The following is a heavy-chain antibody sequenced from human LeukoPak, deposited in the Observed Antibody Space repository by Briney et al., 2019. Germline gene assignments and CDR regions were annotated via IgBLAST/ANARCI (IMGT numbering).Heavy chain of an antibody. D-gene: IGHD3-10*01. Sequence: GGSLRLSCAASGFTFSSYSMNWVRQAPGKGLEWVSYISSGGSSIYYADSVKGRFTISRDNAKNSLYLQMNSLRAEDTAVYYCARDTYGSASYYNAPLDYWGQGTLVTVSS. V-gene: IGHV3-48*01. CDR2: ISSGGSSI. CDR3: ARDTYGSASYYNAPLDY. J-gene: IGHJ4*02. CDR1: GFTFSSYS.